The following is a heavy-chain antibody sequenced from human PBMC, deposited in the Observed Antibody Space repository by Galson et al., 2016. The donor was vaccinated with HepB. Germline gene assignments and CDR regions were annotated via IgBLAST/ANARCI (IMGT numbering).Heavy chain of an antibody. V-gene: IGHV4-39*07. CDR2: IYNSGST. CDR3: ARDWNYDY. J-gene: IGHJ4*02. Sequence: SETLSLTCTVSGGSISRSSYYWGWIRQPPGKGLEWIGSIYNSGSTHYNPSLKSRVTISVDTSKNQFSLKLSSVTAADTAVYYCARDWNYDYWGQGTLVTVSS. CDR1: GGSISRSSYY. D-gene: IGHD1-1*01.